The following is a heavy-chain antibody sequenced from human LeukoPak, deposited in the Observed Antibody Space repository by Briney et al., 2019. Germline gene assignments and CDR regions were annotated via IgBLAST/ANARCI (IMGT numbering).Heavy chain of an antibody. CDR1: ELTFSNYW. J-gene: IGHJ4*02. D-gene: IGHD3-10*01. CDR3: ARVVSGLLYYFDY. CDR2: INSDGGST. Sequence: PGGSLRLSCAASELTFSNYWMRWVRHAPGEGLVWVSRINSDGGSTNYADSVKGRFTISRDNAKNTLYLQMNSLRAEDTAVYYCARVVSGLLYYFDYWGQGTLVTVSS. V-gene: IGHV3-74*01.